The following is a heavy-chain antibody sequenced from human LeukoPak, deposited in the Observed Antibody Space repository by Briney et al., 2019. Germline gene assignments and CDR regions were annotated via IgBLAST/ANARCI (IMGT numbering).Heavy chain of an antibody. CDR1: GGSISSSSYY. J-gene: IGHJ6*02. D-gene: IGHD2-2*01. CDR3: ARHTTYCSTTSCYLVGGMDV. V-gene: IGHV4-39*01. Sequence: SETLSLTCTVSGGSISSSSYYWGWIRQPPGKGLEWIGNIYYSVSTYYNPSLKSRVTISVDTSKNQFSLKLSSVTAADTAVYYCARHTTYCSTTSCYLVGGMDVWGQGTTVTVSS. CDR2: IYYSVST.